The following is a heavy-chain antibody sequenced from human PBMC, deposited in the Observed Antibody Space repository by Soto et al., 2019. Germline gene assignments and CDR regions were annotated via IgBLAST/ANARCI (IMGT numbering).Heavy chain of an antibody. J-gene: IGHJ4*02. Sequence: PGGSLRLSCAASGFTFSSYAMSWVRQAPGKGLEWVSGISGSGGSTQYADSVKGRFTISRDNSKNTLYLQMNSLRAEDTAVYYCAKSVVVVAATELDYWGQGTLVTVSS. CDR1: GFTFSSYA. CDR3: AKSVVVVAATELDY. D-gene: IGHD2-15*01. V-gene: IGHV3-23*01. CDR2: ISGSGGST.